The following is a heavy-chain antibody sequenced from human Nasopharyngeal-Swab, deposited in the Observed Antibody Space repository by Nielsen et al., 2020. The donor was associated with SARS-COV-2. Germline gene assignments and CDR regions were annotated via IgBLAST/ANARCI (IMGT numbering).Heavy chain of an antibody. V-gene: IGHV3-74*01. J-gene: IGHJ4*02. D-gene: IGHD1-26*01. CDR3: SRAGYSGSYGGFDY. CDR1: GFTFSSSW. Sequence: GGSLRLSCAASGFTFSSSWMHWIRQAPGKGLVWVARINSDGGSTSYADSVKGRFTISRDSAKNTVSLQMSSLRDEDAAVYHCSRAGYSGSYGGFDYWGLGTLVTVSS. CDR2: INSDGGST.